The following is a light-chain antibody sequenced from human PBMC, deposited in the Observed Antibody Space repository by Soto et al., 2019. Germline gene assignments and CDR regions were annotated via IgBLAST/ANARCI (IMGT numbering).Light chain of an antibody. CDR2: GAS. Sequence: EIVLTQSPGTLSLSPGERATLSCRASQSVSSSSYLAWYQQKPGQAPRLLIYGASSRATGIPDRFSGSGSATDFTLTISRLEPEEFAVYYCRQYGSSPSYTFGQGTQLEIK. J-gene: IGKJ2*01. CDR3: RQYGSSPSYT. CDR1: QSVSSSSY. V-gene: IGKV3-20*01.